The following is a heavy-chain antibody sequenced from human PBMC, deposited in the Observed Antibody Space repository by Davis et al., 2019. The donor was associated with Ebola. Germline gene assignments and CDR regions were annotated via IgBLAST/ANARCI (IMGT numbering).Heavy chain of an antibody. V-gene: IGHV3-33*01. CDR3: ARDRNYGRDNWFFDL. CDR1: GFTFRNYG. J-gene: IGHJ2*01. D-gene: IGHD1-7*01. CDR2: IYYDGSNQ. Sequence: GESLKISCAASGFTFRNYGMHWVRQAPGKGLEWVSVIYYDGSNQYYADSVKGRFTVSRDNSKIVLFLQMNSLRAEDTAVYYCARDRNYGRDNWFFDLWGRGTLVIVSP.